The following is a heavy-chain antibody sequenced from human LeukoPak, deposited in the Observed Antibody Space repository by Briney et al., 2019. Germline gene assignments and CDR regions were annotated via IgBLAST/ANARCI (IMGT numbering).Heavy chain of an antibody. CDR1: GGTFSSYA. CDR3: ARVVGLTGYSSNWYSGYYYYMDV. D-gene: IGHD6-13*01. CDR2: IIPIFGTT. Sequence: SVKVSCKTSGGTFSSYAITWVRQTPGQGLEWMEGIIPIFGTTNYAQKFQDRATITADKSTSTAYMKLSSLRSEDTAVYYCARVVGLTGYSSNWYSGYYYYMDVWGKGTTVTVSS. V-gene: IGHV1-69*06. J-gene: IGHJ6*03.